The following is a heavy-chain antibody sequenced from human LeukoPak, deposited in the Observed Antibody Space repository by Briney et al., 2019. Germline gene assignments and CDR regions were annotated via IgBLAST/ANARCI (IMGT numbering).Heavy chain of an antibody. CDR3: ATPGDGSGYYHWFDP. CDR2: IITILGIA. D-gene: IGHD3-22*01. Sequence: SLKLSCTPSGGTFTSYTIRWGRQAPGQGLEWMGRIITILGIANYAQKSQGRVTITADKSTSTAYMKLSSLRSEDTAVYYCATPGDGSGYYHWFDPWGEGTLVSVSS. CDR1: GGTFTSYT. V-gene: IGHV1-69*02. J-gene: IGHJ5*02.